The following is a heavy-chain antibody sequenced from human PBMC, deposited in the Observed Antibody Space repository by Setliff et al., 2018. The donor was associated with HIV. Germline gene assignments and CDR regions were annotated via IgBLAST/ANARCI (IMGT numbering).Heavy chain of an antibody. CDR1: GGSISSYY. Sequence: TLSLTCTVSGGSISSYYWSWIRQPPGKALEWLTLIYWDDDKRYSPSLKSRLSITKDTSKNQVVLTMANMDPVDTATYYCAHTYGSRSRYFDYWGQGTLVTVSS. D-gene: IGHD3-10*01. J-gene: IGHJ4*02. CDR3: AHTYGSRSRYFDY. V-gene: IGHV2-5*08. CDR2: IYWDDDK.